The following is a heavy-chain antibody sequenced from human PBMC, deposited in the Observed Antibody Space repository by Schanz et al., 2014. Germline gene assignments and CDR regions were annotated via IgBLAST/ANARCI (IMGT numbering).Heavy chain of an antibody. D-gene: IGHD4-17*01. Sequence: QVQLQESGPGLVKPSQTLSLTCTVSGGSISSGGYYWSWIRQHPGKGLEWIGYIYDGGSTYYNPSLKSRVTISVARSKNQFSLILNSVTAADTAVYYCARSPGDFPGWFDSWGQGTLXTVSS. CDR2: IYDGGST. CDR1: GGSISSGGYY. CDR3: ARSPGDFPGWFDS. J-gene: IGHJ5*01. V-gene: IGHV4-31*03.